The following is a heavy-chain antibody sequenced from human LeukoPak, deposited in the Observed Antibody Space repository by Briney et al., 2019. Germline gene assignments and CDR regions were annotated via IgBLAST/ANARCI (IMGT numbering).Heavy chain of an antibody. V-gene: IGHV4-34*01. J-gene: IGHJ4*02. CDR1: GGSFSGYY. D-gene: IGHD2-15*01. Sequence: SETLSLTCAVYGGSFSGYYWSWIRQPPGKGLEWIGEINHSGSTNYNPSLKSRVTISIDKSKNQFSLKLSSVTAADTAVYYCARVDSGFDYWGQGALVTVSS. CDR2: INHSGST. CDR3: ARVDSGFDY.